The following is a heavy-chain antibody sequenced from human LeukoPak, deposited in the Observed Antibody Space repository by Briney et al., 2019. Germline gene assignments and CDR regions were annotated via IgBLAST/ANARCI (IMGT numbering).Heavy chain of an antibody. J-gene: IGHJ5*02. Sequence: ASVKVSCKASGYTFTGYYMHWVRQAPGQRLEWMGWINPNSGGTNYAQKFQGRVTMTRDTSISTAYMELSRLRSDDTAVYYCARSERTGYCSSTSCRNWFDPWGQGTLVTVSS. V-gene: IGHV1-2*02. D-gene: IGHD2-2*01. CDR3: ARSERTGYCSSTSCRNWFDP. CDR1: GYTFTGYY. CDR2: INPNSGGT.